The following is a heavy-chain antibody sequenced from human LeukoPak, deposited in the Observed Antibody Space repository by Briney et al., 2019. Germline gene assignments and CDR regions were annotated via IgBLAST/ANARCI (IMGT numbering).Heavy chain of an antibody. CDR3: ARDKAPYYYYGMDV. CDR2: IIPIFGIA. V-gene: IGHV1-69*04. J-gene: IGHJ6*02. Sequence: ASVKVSCKASGGTFSSYAISWVRQAPGQGLEWMGRIIPIFGIANYAQKFQGRVTITADKSTSTAYMELNSLRSEDTAVYYCARDKAPYYYYGMDVWGQGTTVTVSS. CDR1: GGTFSSYA.